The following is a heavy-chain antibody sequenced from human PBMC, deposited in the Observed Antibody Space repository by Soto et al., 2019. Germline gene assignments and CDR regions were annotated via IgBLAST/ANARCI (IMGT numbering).Heavy chain of an antibody. D-gene: IGHD6-13*01. V-gene: IGHV4-34*01. Sequence: QVQLQQWGAGLLKPSETLSLTCAVYGGSFSGYYWCWIRQPQGKGLEWFGEINHSGSTNYNPCLKSRVTISVDTSKYQFSLKLSSVTAADTAVYYRARGSRLDSGSWYHFDYWGQGTLVTVSS. CDR1: GGSFSGYY. CDR2: INHSGST. CDR3: ARGSRLDSGSWYHFDY. J-gene: IGHJ4*02.